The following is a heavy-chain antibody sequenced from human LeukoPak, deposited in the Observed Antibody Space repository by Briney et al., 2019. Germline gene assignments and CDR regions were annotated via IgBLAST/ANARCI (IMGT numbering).Heavy chain of an antibody. CDR1: GYTFTSYG. J-gene: IGHJ6*02. Sequence: SVKVSCKASGYTFTSYGISWVRQAPGQGLEWMGWISAYNGNTNYAQKLQGRVTMTTDTSTSTAYMELTSLRSDDTAVYYCAKKGEFYYYGMDVWGQGTTVTVSS. CDR2: ISAYNGNT. V-gene: IGHV1-18*01. D-gene: IGHD3-10*01. CDR3: AKKGEFYYYGMDV.